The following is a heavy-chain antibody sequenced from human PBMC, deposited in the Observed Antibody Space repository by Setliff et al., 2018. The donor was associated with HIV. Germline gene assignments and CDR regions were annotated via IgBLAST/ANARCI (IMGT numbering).Heavy chain of an antibody. V-gene: IGHV4-39*07. Sequence: SETLSLTCTVSGASSIYFWGWIRQPPGKGLEWIGSVYYSGSTYYNPSLKSRVTISMDTSKNQFSLKLNSVTAADTAVYYCAKAKHPITMIYYFDYWGQGTLVTVSS. CDR1: GASSIYF. CDR2: VYYSGST. D-gene: IGHD3-22*01. CDR3: AKAKHPITMIYYFDY. J-gene: IGHJ4*02.